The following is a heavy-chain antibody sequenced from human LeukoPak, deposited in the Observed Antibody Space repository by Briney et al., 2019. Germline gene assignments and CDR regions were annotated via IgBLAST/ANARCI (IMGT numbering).Heavy chain of an antibody. CDR2: ISANIGDT. Sequence: ASVKVSCKTSGYTFTSFGISWVRQAPGQGLEWMGWISANIGDTKYAQKLQGRVTMTTDTSTSTAYMELRSLRSDDTAVYYCARGPSRELLPHAFDIWGRGTMVTVSS. CDR1: GYTFTSFG. J-gene: IGHJ3*02. V-gene: IGHV1-18*01. CDR3: ARGPSRELLPHAFDI. D-gene: IGHD1-26*01.